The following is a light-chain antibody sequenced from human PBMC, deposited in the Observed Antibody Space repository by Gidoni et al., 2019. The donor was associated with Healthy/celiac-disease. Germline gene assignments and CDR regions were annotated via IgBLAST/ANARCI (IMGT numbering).Light chain of an antibody. Sequence: QSVLPQPPSASVAPGQRVTISCTAGSSNSVAGYDVHWYQQLPGTAPKLLIYGNSHRPSGVPDRFSGSKSGTSASLAITGLQSEDEADYYCQSDDSSLSGSGVFGGGTKLTVL. V-gene: IGLV1-40*01. CDR3: QSDDSSLSGSGV. CDR2: GNS. J-gene: IGLJ2*01. CDR1: SSNSVAGYD.